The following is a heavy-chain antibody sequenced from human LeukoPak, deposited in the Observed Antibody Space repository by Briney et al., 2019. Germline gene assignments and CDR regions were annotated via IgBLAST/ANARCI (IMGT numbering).Heavy chain of an antibody. V-gene: IGHV4-4*07. Sequence: PSETLSLTCTVSGGSISSYYWSWIRQPAEKGLEWIGRIYSSGGTDYNPSLKSRVTMSVDTSKNQFSLKLTSVTAADTAVYYCARDRLGMYAFDIWGQGTMVTVSS. CDR3: ARDRLGMYAFDI. D-gene: IGHD7-27*01. CDR2: IYSSGGT. J-gene: IGHJ3*02. CDR1: GGSISSYY.